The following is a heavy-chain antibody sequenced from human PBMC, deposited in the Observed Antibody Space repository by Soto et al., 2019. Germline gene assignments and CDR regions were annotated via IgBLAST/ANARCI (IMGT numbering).Heavy chain of an antibody. Sequence: ASVKVSCKASGYTFTSYYMHWVRQAPGQGLEWMGIINPSGGSTSYAQQFQGRVTMTRDTSTSTVYMELSSLRSEDTAVYYCARDLVAVAGTDYWGQGTLVTVSS. V-gene: IGHV1-46*03. CDR2: INPSGGST. J-gene: IGHJ4*02. CDR3: ARDLVAVAGTDY. CDR1: GYTFTSYY. D-gene: IGHD6-19*01.